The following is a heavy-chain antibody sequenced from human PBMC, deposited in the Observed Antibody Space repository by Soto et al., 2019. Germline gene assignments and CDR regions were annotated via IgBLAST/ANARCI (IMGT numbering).Heavy chain of an antibody. V-gene: IGHV3-30-3*01. CDR3: ARDPYSSSWYVSVAFDI. J-gene: IGHJ3*02. CDR1: GFTFSSYA. D-gene: IGHD6-13*01. CDR2: ISYDGSNK. Sequence: QVQLVESGGGVVQPGRSLRLSCAASGFTFSSYAMHWVRQAPGKGLAWVAVISYDGSNKYYADSVKGRFTISRDNSKNTLNLQMDSLTAEDTAVYYCARDPYSSSWYVSVAFDIWGQGTMVTVSS.